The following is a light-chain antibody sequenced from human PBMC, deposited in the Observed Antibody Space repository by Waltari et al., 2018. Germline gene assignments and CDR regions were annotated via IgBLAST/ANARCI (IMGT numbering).Light chain of an antibody. CDR1: QTVVKW. CDR2: ATS. J-gene: IGKJ2*01. V-gene: IGKV1-12*01. CDR3: QQAYSYPYT. Sequence: DIQMTQSPSSVSASVGDRVTITCRASQTVVKWLAWYNQKPGKAPKLLIYATSTLHSGVPSRFSASGSGTDFTLTISSLQPEDFATYYCQQAYSYPYTFGQGTKLEI.